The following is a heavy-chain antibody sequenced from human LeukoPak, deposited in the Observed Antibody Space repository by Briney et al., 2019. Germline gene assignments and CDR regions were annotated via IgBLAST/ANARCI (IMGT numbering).Heavy chain of an antibody. CDR3: AREGTITAFDY. CDR2: ITSDGSST. CDR1: GFTFSSYW. D-gene: IGHD5-24*01. J-gene: IGHJ4*02. V-gene: IGHV3-74*01. Sequence: GGSLRLSCAASGFTFSSYWMHWVRQAPGKGLVWVSRITSDGSSTSYADSVKGRFTISRDNAKNTLYLQMNSLRAEDTAVYYCAREGTITAFDYWGQGTLVTVSS.